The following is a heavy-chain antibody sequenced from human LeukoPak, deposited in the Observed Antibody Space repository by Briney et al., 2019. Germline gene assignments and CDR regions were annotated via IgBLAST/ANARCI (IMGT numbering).Heavy chain of an antibody. D-gene: IGHD2-15*01. CDR3: ARGVVYCSGGSCFSRARIFDY. CDR2: ISSSGSTI. Sequence: PGGSLRLSCAASEFTFSSYEMNWVRQAPGKGLEWGSYISSSGSTIYYADSVKGRFTISRDNAKNSLHLQMNSLRAEDTAVYYCARGVVYCSGGSCFSRARIFDYWGQGTLVTVSS. CDR1: EFTFSSYE. V-gene: IGHV3-48*03. J-gene: IGHJ4*02.